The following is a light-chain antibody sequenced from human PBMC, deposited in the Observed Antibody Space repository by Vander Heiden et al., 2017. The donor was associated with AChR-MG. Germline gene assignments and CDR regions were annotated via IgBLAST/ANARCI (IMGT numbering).Light chain of an antibody. J-gene: IGLJ2*01. CDR3: SSYTSRRTVL. V-gene: IGLV2-14*01. Sequence: QSALTQPASVSGSPGQSLTISCTGTSSDFGSYKYVSWYQQHPGKAPKVMIYDVSNRPSGVSNRFSGSKSGNTASLTISGLQAEDEADYYCSSYTSRRTVLFGEGTKLTVL. CDR2: DVS. CDR1: SSDFGSYKY.